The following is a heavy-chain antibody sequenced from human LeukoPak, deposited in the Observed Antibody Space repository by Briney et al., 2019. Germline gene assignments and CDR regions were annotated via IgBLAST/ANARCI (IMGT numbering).Heavy chain of an antibody. CDR2: IWYDGSNK. V-gene: IGHV3-33*06. J-gene: IGHJ4*02. Sequence: GGSLRLSCAASGFTFSSYGMHWVRQAPGKGLEWVAVIWYDGSNKYYADSVKGRFTISRDNSKNTLYLQMNSLRAEDTAVYYCAKAGSYYDFWSGYPPPSPVDYWGQGTLVTVSS. CDR3: AKAGSYYDFWSGYPPPSPVDY. D-gene: IGHD3-3*01. CDR1: GFTFSSYG.